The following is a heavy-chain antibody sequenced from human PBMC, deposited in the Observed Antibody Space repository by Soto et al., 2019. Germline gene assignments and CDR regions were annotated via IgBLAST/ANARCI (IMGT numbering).Heavy chain of an antibody. J-gene: IGHJ5*02. CDR3: ARERPDGARLDP. CDR1: GGSISSGGYY. CDR2: IYYSGST. Sequence: SETLSLTCTVSGGSISSGGYYWSWIRQHPGKGLEWIGYIYYSGSTYYNPSLKSRVTISVDTSKNQFSLKLSSVTAAVTAVYYCARERPDGARLDPWGQGTLVTVSS. D-gene: IGHD6-6*01. V-gene: IGHV4-30-4*01.